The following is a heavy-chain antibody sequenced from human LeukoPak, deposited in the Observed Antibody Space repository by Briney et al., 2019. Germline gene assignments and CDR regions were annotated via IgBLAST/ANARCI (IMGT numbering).Heavy chain of an antibody. CDR2: INHNGNVN. CDR1: YW. CDR3: ARGGGLDV. V-gene: IGHV3-7*03. D-gene: IGHD3-16*01. Sequence: YWXXWARQAPGKGLEWVASINHNGNVNYYVDSVKGRFTISRDNAKNSLYLQMSNLRAEDTAVYFCARGGGLDVWGQGATVTVSS. J-gene: IGHJ6*02.